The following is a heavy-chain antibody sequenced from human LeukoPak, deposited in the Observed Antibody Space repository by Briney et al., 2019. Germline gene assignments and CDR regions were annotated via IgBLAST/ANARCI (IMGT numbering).Heavy chain of an antibody. CDR1: GFTFSSYG. CDR2: IWYDGSNK. Sequence: GGSLRLSCAASGFTFSSYGMHWVRQAPGKGLERVAVIWYDGSNKYYADSVKGRFTISRDNSKNTLYLQMNSLRAEDTAVYYCARDRREVATTGYFDYWGQGTLVTVSS. CDR3: ARDRREVATTGYFDY. V-gene: IGHV3-33*01. J-gene: IGHJ4*02. D-gene: IGHD5-12*01.